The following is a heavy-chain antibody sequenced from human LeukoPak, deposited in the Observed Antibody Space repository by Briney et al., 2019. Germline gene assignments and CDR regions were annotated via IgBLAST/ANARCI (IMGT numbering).Heavy chain of an antibody. V-gene: IGHV3-21*01. CDR2: ISSNSRYI. J-gene: IGHJ4*02. D-gene: IGHD3-3*01. Sequence: GGSLRLSCAASGFTFSSYSMNWVRQAPGKGLEWVSYISSNSRYIYYADSVKGRFAISRDNAKNSLYLQMNSLRAEDTAVYYCARSPRSLEYDYWGQGTLVTVSS. CDR1: GFTFSSYS. CDR3: ARSPRSLEYDY.